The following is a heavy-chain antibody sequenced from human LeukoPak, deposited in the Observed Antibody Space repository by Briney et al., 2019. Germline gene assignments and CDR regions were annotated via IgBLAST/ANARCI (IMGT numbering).Heavy chain of an antibody. J-gene: IGHJ4*02. CDR3: AKDQDYGSGSDY. CDR2: ISGSDGST. Sequence: QPGGSLRLSCAASGITFSSYAMSWVRQAPGKGLEWVSVISGSDGSTFYADSVKGRFTISRDNSKNTLYLQMNSLRAEDTAVYYCAKDQDYGSGSDYWGQGTLVTVSS. CDR1: GITFSSYA. V-gene: IGHV3-23*01. D-gene: IGHD3-10*01.